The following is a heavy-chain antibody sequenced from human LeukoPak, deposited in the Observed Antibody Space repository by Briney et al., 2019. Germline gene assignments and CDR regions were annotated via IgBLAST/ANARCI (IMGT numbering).Heavy chain of an antibody. CDR3: AKVDSGSYLGWVPADY. CDR2: ISGSGGST. D-gene: IGHD1-26*01. J-gene: IGHJ4*02. CDR1: GFTFSSYA. V-gene: IGHV3-23*01. Sequence: GGSLRLSCAASGFTFSSYAMSWVRQAPGKGLEWVSAISGSGGSTYYADSVKGRFTISRDNSKNTLYLQMNSLRAEDTAVYYCAKVDSGSYLGWVPADYWGQGTLVTVSS.